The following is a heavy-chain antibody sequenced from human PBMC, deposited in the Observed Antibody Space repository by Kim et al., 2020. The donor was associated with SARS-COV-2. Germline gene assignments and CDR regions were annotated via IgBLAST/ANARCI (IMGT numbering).Heavy chain of an antibody. D-gene: IGHD6-19*01. CDR2: IYPDDSTT. CDR1: GYNFPTYW. CDR3: ARHRYSSGQTWYFDF. Sequence: GESLKISCKGSGYNFPTYWIGWVRQMPGKGLECMGIIYPDDSTTRYSPSFQGQVTISADKSIRTVYLQWISLKASDTAIYYCARHRYSSGQTWYFDFWGRGTLVTVSS. J-gene: IGHJ2*01. V-gene: IGHV5-51*01.